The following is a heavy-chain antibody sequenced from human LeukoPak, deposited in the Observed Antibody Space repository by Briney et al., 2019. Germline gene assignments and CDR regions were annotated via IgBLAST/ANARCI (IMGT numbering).Heavy chain of an antibody. J-gene: IGHJ4*02. D-gene: IGHD6-13*01. CDR1: GDSVSSKSAA. CDR3: ARMAAGATNPHDY. V-gene: IGHV6-1*01. Sequence: SQTLSLTCAISGDSVSSKSAAWNWIRQSPSRGLEWLGRTHYRSKWNNDYAVSVKSRITINPDTSKNQFTLQLNSVTPEDTAVYFCARMAAGATNPHDYWGQGTLVTVSS. CDR2: THYRSKWNN.